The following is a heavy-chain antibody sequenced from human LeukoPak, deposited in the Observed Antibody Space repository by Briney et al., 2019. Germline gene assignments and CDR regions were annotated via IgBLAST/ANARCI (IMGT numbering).Heavy chain of an antibody. V-gene: IGHV3-23*01. J-gene: IGHJ4*02. D-gene: IGHD3-3*01. CDR2: ISGSGSNT. CDR3: AKALGDFWSGYYAYFDY. Sequence: GGSLRLSCAASGFTFSSYAMTWVRQAPGMGLEWVSSISGSGSNTYYADSVKGRFTISRDNSKNTLYLQMNSLRAEDTAVYYCAKALGDFWSGYYAYFDYWGQGTLVTVSS. CDR1: GFTFSSYA.